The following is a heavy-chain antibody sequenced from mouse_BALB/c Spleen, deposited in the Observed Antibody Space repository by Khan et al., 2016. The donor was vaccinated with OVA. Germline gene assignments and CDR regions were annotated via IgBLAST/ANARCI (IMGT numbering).Heavy chain of an antibody. V-gene: IGHV5-17*02. CDR3: ARSGGNLHWYLDV. CDR2: VSSGSSTI. J-gene: IGHJ1*01. Sequence: EVELVESGGGLVQPGGSRKLSCAASGFTFSSFGMHWVRQAPKKGLEWVAYVSSGSSTIYYVDTVKGRFTISRDNPKNTLFLQMTRLRSEDTAMYYCARSGGNLHWYLDVWGAGTSVTVSS. CDR1: GFTFSSFG. D-gene: IGHD2-1*01.